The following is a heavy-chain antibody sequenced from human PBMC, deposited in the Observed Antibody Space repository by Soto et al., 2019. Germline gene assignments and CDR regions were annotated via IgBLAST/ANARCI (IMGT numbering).Heavy chain of an antibody. J-gene: IGHJ3*02. CDR3: ARGDCSGGSCYNLAFDI. Sequence: SVKVSCKASGGTFSSYAISWVRQAPGQGLEWMGGIIPIFGTANYAQKFQGRVTITADESTSTAYMELSSLRSEDTAVYYCARGDCSGGSCYNLAFDIWGQGTMVTVSS. D-gene: IGHD2-15*01. V-gene: IGHV1-69*13. CDR1: GGTFSSYA. CDR2: IIPIFGTA.